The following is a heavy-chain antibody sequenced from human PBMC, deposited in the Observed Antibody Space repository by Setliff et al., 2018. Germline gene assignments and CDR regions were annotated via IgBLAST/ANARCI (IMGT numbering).Heavy chain of an antibody. V-gene: IGHV3-7*01. J-gene: IGHJ6*02. Sequence: GSLRLSCAGSGFTFNTYWMTWVRQAPGKGLEWVASITHDGSKTYIXXSVKGRFTISRDNTKNSLYLQMNSLRGEDTAVYHCTRDQDYYGMDVWGQGTTVTV. CDR3: TRDQDYYGMDV. CDR1: GFTFNTYW. CDR2: ITHDGSKT.